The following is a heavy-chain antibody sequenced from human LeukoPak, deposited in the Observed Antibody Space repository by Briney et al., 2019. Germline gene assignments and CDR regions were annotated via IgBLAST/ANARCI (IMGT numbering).Heavy chain of an antibody. CDR3: ARSLID. V-gene: IGHV6-1*01. J-gene: IGHJ4*02. CDR1: GDXVSSNRAA. Sequence: SQTLSLTCAISGDXVSSNRAAWSWIRQSPSRGLEWLGRTYRRSKWHNDYAVSVKSRITINPDTSKNQFSLQLNSVTPEDTAFYYCARSLIDWGQGTLVTVSS. CDR2: TYRRSKWHN.